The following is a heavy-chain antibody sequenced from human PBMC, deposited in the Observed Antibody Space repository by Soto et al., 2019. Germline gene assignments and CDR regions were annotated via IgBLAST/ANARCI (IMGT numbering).Heavy chain of an antibody. Sequence: SETLSLTCSVPDDSINSDKYYWGWIRQPPGKGLEWIGSIYYRGNAYYNPSLQTRVTISLDKSRSQFSLKLNSVTAADSAVYFCARREGLATISYYFDFWGRGALVTVSS. CDR3: ARREGLATISYYFDF. V-gene: IGHV4-39*01. J-gene: IGHJ4*02. CDR1: DDSINSDKYY. CDR2: IYYRGNA. D-gene: IGHD3-9*01.